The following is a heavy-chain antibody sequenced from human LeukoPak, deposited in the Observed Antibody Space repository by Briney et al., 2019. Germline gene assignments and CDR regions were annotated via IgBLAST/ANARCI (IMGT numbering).Heavy chain of an antibody. CDR3: ASIDYYDSSGYYAGT. J-gene: IGHJ4*02. Sequence: PGGSLRLSCAASGFTFSSYEMNWVRQAPGKGLEWVSYISSSGSTIYYADPVKGRFTISRDNAKNSLYLQMNSLRAEDTAVYYCASIDYYDSSGYYAGTWGQGTLVTVSS. V-gene: IGHV3-48*03. CDR1: GFTFSSYE. CDR2: ISSSGSTI. D-gene: IGHD3-22*01.